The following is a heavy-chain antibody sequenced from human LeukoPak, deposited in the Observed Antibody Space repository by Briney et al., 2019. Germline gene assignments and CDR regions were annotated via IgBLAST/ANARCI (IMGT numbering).Heavy chain of an antibody. Sequence: ASVKVSCKASGYTFTSYAMHWVRQAPGQRLEWMGWINAGNGNTEYSQKFQGRVTITRDTSASTAYMELSSLRSEDTAVYYCARHLTVTPDYWGQGTLVTVSS. CDR2: INAGNGNT. D-gene: IGHD4-17*01. J-gene: IGHJ4*02. CDR1: GYTFTSYA. CDR3: ARHLTVTPDY. V-gene: IGHV1-3*01.